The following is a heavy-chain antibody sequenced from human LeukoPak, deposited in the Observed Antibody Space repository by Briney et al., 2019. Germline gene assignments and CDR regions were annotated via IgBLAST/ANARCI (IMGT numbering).Heavy chain of an antibody. J-gene: IGHJ4*02. CDR1: GFTFSSYA. CDR3: VKLVLDDY. CDR2: MSSNGGST. D-gene: IGHD1-1*01. Sequence: GGSLRLSCSASGFTFSSYAMHWVRQAPGKGLEYVSAMSSNGGSTYYADSVKGRFTISRDNSKNTLYLQMSSLRAGDTAVYYCVKLVLDDYWGQGTLVTVSS. V-gene: IGHV3-64D*06.